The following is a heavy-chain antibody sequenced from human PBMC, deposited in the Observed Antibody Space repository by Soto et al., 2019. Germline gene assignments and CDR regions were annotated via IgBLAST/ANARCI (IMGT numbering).Heavy chain of an antibody. D-gene: IGHD3-16*01. Sequence: QVQLVQSGAEVKEPGSSVKVSCKASVEFFSNYGISWVRQAPGQGLEWMGGIIPIFGTISYAEKFQGRVTITADKPQNTFSLGLRSLDLADRPLYYGGRVFPDGGVDQELLGVSWATWGRG. CDR2: IIPIFGTI. V-gene: IGHV1-69*06. CDR3: GRVFPDGGVDQELLGVSWAT. J-gene: IGHJ4*02. CDR1: VEFFSNYG.